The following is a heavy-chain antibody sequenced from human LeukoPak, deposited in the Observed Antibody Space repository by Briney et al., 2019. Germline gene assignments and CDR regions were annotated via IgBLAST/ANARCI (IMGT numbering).Heavy chain of an antibody. CDR2: IYSSGST. D-gene: IGHD3-22*01. V-gene: IGHV4-59*08. CDR3: ARQEATYYYDSSGYYLGAFDI. CDR1: GGSIRGYY. J-gene: IGHJ3*02. Sequence: KPSETLSLTCNVSGGSIRGYYWSWIRQPPGKGLEWIGYIYSSGSTNYNPSLKSRVTMSVDTSKNQFSLKLSSVTAADTAVYYCARQEATYYYDSSGYYLGAFDIWGQGTMVTVSS.